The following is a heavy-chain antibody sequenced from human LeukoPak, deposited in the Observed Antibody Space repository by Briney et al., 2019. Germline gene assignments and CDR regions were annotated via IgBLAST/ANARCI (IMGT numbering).Heavy chain of an antibody. J-gene: IGHJ4*02. D-gene: IGHD6-13*01. CDR1: GGTFSSYA. CDR2: IIPILGIA. Sequence: VASVKVSCKASGGTFSSYAISWVRQAPGQGLEWMGRIIPILGIANYAQKFQGRVTITADKSTSTAYMELSSLRSEDTAVYYCAGSIIVDRIAAVQIDYWGQGTLVTVSS. V-gene: IGHV1-69*04. CDR3: AGSIIVDRIAAVQIDY.